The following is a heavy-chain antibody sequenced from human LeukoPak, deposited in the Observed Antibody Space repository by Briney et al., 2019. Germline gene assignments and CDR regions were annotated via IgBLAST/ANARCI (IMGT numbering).Heavy chain of an antibody. D-gene: IGHD2-15*01. V-gene: IGHV2-5*01. CDR2: IYWHDER. CDR1: GFSLTTEPEA. J-gene: IGHJ4*02. Sequence: SGPTLVNPTPPLTLTCSFSGFSLTTEPEAVGWIRQPPGKALEWVALIYWHDERRYSPSLKSRLTITKDTSKNQVVFTMTDMDPVDTATYYCAHRRGGYFDYWGQGTLVTVSS. CDR3: AHRRGGYFDY.